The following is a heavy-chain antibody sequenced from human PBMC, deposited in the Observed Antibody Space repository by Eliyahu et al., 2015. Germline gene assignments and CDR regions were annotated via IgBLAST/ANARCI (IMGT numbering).Heavy chain of an antibody. J-gene: IGHJ3*02. Sequence: QMQLVQSGAEVRKPGASVKVSCKASGYTFTRXYMHWVRLXPGQGLEWMGIINPSGGSTXYAQKFQGRVTMTRDTSTSTVYMVLSSLRSEDTAVYYCTRGRSSGRYYYDGGGYRFGYDPFDIWGQGTMVTVSS. D-gene: IGHD3-22*01. CDR3: TRGRSSGRYYYDGGGYRFGYDPFDI. CDR2: INPSGGST. CDR1: GYTFTRXY. V-gene: IGHV1-46*03.